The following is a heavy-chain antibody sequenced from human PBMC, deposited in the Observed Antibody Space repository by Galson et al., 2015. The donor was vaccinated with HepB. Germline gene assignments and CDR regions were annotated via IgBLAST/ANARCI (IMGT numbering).Heavy chain of an antibody. CDR3: ARSVYYYDSSGYPFDY. J-gene: IGHJ4*02. V-gene: IGHV1-69*13. D-gene: IGHD3-22*01. CDR1: GGTFSSYA. CDR2: IIPIFGTA. Sequence: SVKVSCKASGGTFSSYAISWVRQAPGQGLEWMGGIIPIFGTANYAQKFQGRVTITADESTSTAYMELSSLRSEDTAVYYCARSVYYYDSSGYPFDYWGQGTLVTVSS.